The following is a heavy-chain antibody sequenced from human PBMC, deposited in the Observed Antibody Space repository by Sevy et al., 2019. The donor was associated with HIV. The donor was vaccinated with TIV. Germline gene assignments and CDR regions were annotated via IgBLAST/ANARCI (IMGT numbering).Heavy chain of an antibody. D-gene: IGHD6-13*01. CDR2: FYYSAST. V-gene: IGHV4-59*01. CDR1: GDSISGYY. Sequence: SETLSLTCTVSGDSISGYYWSWIRQPPGKGLEWIEYFYYSASTNYNPSLKSRVTISVDTTKNQVSLKVRSLTAADTAMYYCARGIAAPRGMDVWGQGTTVTVSS. CDR3: ARGIAAPRGMDV. J-gene: IGHJ6*02.